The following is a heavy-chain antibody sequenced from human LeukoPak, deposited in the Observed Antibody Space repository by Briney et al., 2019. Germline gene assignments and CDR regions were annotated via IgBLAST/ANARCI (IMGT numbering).Heavy chain of an antibody. Sequence: GSLRLSCAASGFTFSSYGMHWVRQAPDKGLEWVAVISYDGSNKYYADSVKGRFTISRDNSKNTLYLQMNSLRAEDTAVYYCAKGGYDYHLDYWGQGTLVTVSS. V-gene: IGHV3-30*18. J-gene: IGHJ4*02. CDR2: ISYDGSNK. CDR3: AKGGYDYHLDY. CDR1: GFTFSSYG. D-gene: IGHD5-12*01.